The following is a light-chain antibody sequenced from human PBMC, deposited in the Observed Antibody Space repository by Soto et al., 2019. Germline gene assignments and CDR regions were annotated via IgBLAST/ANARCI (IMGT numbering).Light chain of an antibody. CDR2: NAL. Sequence: ETVMPQAPATLSVSPGERATLSCRASQSVTTNLAWYQKKPGQAPRLLISNALTRTTGIPARFSCSGSGTEFTLTISSLQSEDFAVYYCQQYNNWPPYTFGQGTKLEIK. CDR1: QSVTTN. CDR3: QQYNNWPPYT. V-gene: IGKV3-15*01. J-gene: IGKJ2*01.